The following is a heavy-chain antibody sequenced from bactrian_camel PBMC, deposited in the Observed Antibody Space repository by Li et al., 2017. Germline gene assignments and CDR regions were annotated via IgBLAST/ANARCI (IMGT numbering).Heavy chain of an antibody. CDR3: NSVLCGLGGWHKNY. CDR2: LYTGGQST. J-gene: IGHJ4*01. V-gene: IGHV3-2*01. CDR1: GFTFSTYY. Sequence: HVQLVESGGGLVQPGGSLRLSCAASGFTFSTYYMSWVRQAPGKGLEWVSSLYTGGQSTYYADSVKGRFTASGDNAKNTLYLQMNSLQPEDTAMYYCNSVLCGLGGWHKNYWGQGTQVTVS. D-gene: IGHD1*01.